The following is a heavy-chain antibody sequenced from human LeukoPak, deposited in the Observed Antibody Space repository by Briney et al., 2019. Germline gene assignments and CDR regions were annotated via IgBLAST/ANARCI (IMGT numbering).Heavy chain of an antibody. J-gene: IGHJ4*02. D-gene: IGHD3-22*01. Sequence: PGGSLRLSCAASGFTVSINYMSWVRQAPGKGLEWVSVINSDGSAYYADSVKGRFTIPRDNSKNTLYLQINSPRAEDTAVYYCARLAGGSSGPLDYWGQGTLVTVSS. CDR1: GFTVSINY. CDR3: ARLAGGSSGPLDY. CDR2: INSDGSA. V-gene: IGHV3-66*01.